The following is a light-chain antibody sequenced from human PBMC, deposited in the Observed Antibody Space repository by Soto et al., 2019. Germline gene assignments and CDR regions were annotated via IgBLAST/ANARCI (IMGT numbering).Light chain of an antibody. CDR2: DVS. Sequence: ALTQPRSVSGSPGQSVTISCTGTSSDVGDYNYVSWYQQYPGKAPKLVIYDVSKRPSGVPDRFSGSKSGNTASLTISGLQAEDEADYYCCSFAGSYTVWVFGGGTKLTVL. CDR3: CSFAGSYTVWV. CDR1: SSDVGDYNY. V-gene: IGLV2-11*01. J-gene: IGLJ3*02.